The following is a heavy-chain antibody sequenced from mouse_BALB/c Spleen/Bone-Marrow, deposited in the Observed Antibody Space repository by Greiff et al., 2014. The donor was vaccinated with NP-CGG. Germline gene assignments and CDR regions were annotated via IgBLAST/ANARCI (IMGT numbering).Heavy chain of an antibody. CDR1: GYTFTSYW. J-gene: IGHJ3*01. CDR2: IYPSDSYT. V-gene: IGHV1-69*02. CDR3: TRDGSPFAY. Sequence: VQLQQSGAELVRPGASVKLSCKASGYTFTSYWINWVKQRPGQGLEWIGNIYPSDSYTNYNRKFKDRATLTVDKSSSTAYMQLSSPTSEDSAVYYCTRDGSPFAYWGQGTLVTVSA. D-gene: IGHD2-3*01.